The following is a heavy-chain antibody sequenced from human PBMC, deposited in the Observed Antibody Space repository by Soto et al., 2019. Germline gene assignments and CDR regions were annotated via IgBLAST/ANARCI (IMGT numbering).Heavy chain of an antibody. CDR2: IRAYNGNT. CDR1: GYSFSSYT. D-gene: IGHD3-3*01. J-gene: IGHJ1*01. Sequence: ASVKVSCKASGYSFSSYTINWVRQAPGQGLEWLGWIRAYNGNTKYVEKLQGRVTMTTGTSTSTAYMELRSLRSDDTAVYYCARDLLLRDFWRGYRNWGYFQHWGHGTLVTVSS. CDR3: ARDLLLRDFWRGYRNWGYFQH. V-gene: IGHV1-18*04.